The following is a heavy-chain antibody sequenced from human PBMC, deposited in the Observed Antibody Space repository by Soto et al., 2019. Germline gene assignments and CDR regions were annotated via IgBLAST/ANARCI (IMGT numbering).Heavy chain of an antibody. CDR3: ASHGITGTWVYYYGMDV. J-gene: IGHJ6*02. D-gene: IGHD1-7*01. Sequence: QVQLVQSGAEVKKPGSSVKVSCKASGGTFSSYAISWVRQAPGQGLEWMGGIIPIFGTANYAQKFQGRVTITADESTSTAYMELSSLRSEDTAVYYCASHGITGTWVYYYGMDVWGPGITVTVSS. CDR1: GGTFSSYA. V-gene: IGHV1-69*12. CDR2: IIPIFGTA.